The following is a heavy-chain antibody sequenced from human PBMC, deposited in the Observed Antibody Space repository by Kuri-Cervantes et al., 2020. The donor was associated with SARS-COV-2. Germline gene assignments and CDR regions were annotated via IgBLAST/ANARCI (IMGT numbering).Heavy chain of an antibody. J-gene: IGHJ4*02. CDR3: ARVWTMVRGVSYYFDY. V-gene: IGHV4-4*07. CDR1: GGSISSYY. D-gene: IGHD3-10*01. CDR2: IYTSGST. Sequence: SETLSLTCTVSGGSISSYYWSWIRQPAGKGLEWIGRIYTSGSTNYNPSLKSRVTISVDTSKNQFSLKLSSVTAADTAVYYCARVWTMVRGVSYYFDYWGQGTLVTVSS.